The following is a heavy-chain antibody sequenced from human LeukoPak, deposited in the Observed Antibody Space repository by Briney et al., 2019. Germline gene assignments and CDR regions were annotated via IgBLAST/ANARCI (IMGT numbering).Heavy chain of an antibody. Sequence: SETLSLTCTVSGGSISSYYWSWIRQPAGKGLEWIGRIYTSGSTNYNPSLKSRVTMSVDTSKNQFSLKLSSVTAADTAVYYCARGRRVVVVPAARNWFDPWGQGTLVTVSS. D-gene: IGHD2-2*01. J-gene: IGHJ5*02. V-gene: IGHV4-4*07. CDR3: ARGRRVVVVPAARNWFDP. CDR2: IYTSGST. CDR1: GGSISSYY.